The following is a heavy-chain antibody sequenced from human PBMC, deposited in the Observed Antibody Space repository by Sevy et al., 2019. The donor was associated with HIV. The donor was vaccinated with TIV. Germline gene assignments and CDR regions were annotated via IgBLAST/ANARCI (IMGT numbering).Heavy chain of an antibody. V-gene: IGHV1-24*01. CDR3: ATAPLTVVTPGAFDI. J-gene: IGHJ3*02. CDR2: FDPEDGET. D-gene: IGHD2-21*02. CDR1: GYTVTELS. Sequence: ASVKVSCKVSGYTVTELSMHWVRQAPGKGLEWMGGFDPEDGETIYAQKFQGRVTMTEDTSTDTAYMELSSLRSEDTAVYYCATAPLTVVTPGAFDIWGQGTMVTVSS.